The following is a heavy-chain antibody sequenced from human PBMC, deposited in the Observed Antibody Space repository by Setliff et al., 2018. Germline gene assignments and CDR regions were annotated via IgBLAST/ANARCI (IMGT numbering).Heavy chain of an antibody. D-gene: IGHD6-6*01. J-gene: IGHJ3*02. V-gene: IGHV4-34*01. Sequence: PSETLSLTCAVYGGSFSTYYWIWIRQPPGKGLEWIGEINHSGSTNYNPSLKSRVTISVDTSKNQFSLKLSSVTAADTAVYYCARSSPEIRKHNAFDIWGQGTMVTVSS. CDR2: INHSGST. CDR1: GGSFSTYY. CDR3: ARSSPEIRKHNAFDI.